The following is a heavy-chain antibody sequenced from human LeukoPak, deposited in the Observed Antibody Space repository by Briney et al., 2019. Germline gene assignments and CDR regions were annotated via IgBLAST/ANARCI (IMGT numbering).Heavy chain of an antibody. D-gene: IGHD5-12*01. CDR3: ARDHRRGSTGYDMPAD. V-gene: IGHV1-2*02. J-gene: IGHJ4*02. CDR2: LNPRSGAT. CDR1: GYTFVDYY. Sequence: VASVKVSCKASGYTFVDYYLYWVRQAPGQGLEWMGWLNPRSGATNYAQKFQARVTMTRDTSINTACMELSRLRSDDTAVYYCARDHRRGSTGYDMPADWGQGTLVTVSS.